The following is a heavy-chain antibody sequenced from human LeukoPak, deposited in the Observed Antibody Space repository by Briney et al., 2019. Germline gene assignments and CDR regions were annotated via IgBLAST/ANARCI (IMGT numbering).Heavy chain of an antibody. CDR3: ARLAAMGNFDY. D-gene: IGHD5-18*01. Sequence: GYSVKVSCKASGGTFSSYAISWVRQAPGQGLEWMGRIIPIFGTANYAQKFQGRVTITTDESTSTAYMELSSLRSEDTAVYYCARLAAMGNFDYWGQGTLVTVSS. CDR2: IIPIFGTA. CDR1: GGTFSSYA. V-gene: IGHV1-69*05. J-gene: IGHJ4*02.